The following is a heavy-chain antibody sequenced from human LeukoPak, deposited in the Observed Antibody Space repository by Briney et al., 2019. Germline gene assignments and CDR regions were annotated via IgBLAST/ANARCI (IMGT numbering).Heavy chain of an antibody. V-gene: IGHV3-33*06. CDR2: IWYDGSNK. CDR3: AKGPYYDSSGYLDY. Sequence: PGGSLRLSCAASGFTFSSYGMHWVRQAPGKGLEWVAVIWYDGSNKYYADSVKGRFTISRDNSKNTLYLQMNSLRAEDTAVYYCAKGPYYDSSGYLDYWGQGTLVTVSS. J-gene: IGHJ4*02. CDR1: GFTFSSYG. D-gene: IGHD3-22*01.